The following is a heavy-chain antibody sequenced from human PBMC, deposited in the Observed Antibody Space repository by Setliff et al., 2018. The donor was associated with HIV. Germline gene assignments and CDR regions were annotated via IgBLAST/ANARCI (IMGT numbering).Heavy chain of an antibody. J-gene: IGHJ3*02. CDR2: ISAGGGST. Sequence: PGGSLRLSCAASELTFSNYAMTWVRQAPGKGLAWVSAISAGGGSTYYAYSVKGRFTISRDNSKNTLYLQMNSLRAEDTAVYYCAKDQAVVTPRYDAFDIWGQGTMVTVSS. CDR3: AKDQAVVTPRYDAFDI. D-gene: IGHD2-15*01. V-gene: IGHV3-23*01. CDR1: ELTFSNYA.